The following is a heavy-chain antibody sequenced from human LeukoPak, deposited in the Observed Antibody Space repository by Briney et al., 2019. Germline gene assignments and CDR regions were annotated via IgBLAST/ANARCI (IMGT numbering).Heavy chain of an antibody. J-gene: IGHJ4*02. CDR1: GFTVSNYY. CDR2: IYYSGST. CDR3: VRVGYYYGSGSYLD. V-gene: IGHV4-30-4*08. D-gene: IGHD3-10*01. Sequence: LRLSFAASGFTVSNYYMGWIGKPPGKGLGGIGYIYYSGSTYYNPSLKSRVTISVDTSKNQFSLKLSSVTAADTAVYYCVRVGYYYGSGSYLDWGQGTLVTVSS.